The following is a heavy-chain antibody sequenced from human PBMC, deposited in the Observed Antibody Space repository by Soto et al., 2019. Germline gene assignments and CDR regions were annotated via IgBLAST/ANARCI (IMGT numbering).Heavy chain of an antibody. V-gene: IGHV1-18*01. Sequence: QVQLVQSRPEVKKPGASVKVSCKTSRYTFTSYGISWVRQAPGQGLEWMGWITTDKGKRTYAQKFQGRVTMTTDTPTSTAYMELRSLRSDDTAVYYCATRSPAFDYWGQGTLVTVSS. CDR1: RYTFTSYG. J-gene: IGHJ4*02. CDR3: ATRSPAFDY. CDR2: ITTDKGKR.